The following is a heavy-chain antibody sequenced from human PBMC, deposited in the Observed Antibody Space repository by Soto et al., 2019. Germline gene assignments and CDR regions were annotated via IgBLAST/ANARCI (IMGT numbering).Heavy chain of an antibody. CDR1: GFTFSSCA. CDR2: ISVTGDT. V-gene: IGHV3-23*01. Sequence: PGGSLRLSCAASGFTFSSCAMNWVRQAPGKGPEWVSHISVTGDTYYADSVKGRFTVSRDNSKNTLFLQMNSLRAEDTAVYYCAKSLNTATSFDYWGQGTPVTVSS. J-gene: IGHJ4*02. CDR3: AKSLNTATSFDY.